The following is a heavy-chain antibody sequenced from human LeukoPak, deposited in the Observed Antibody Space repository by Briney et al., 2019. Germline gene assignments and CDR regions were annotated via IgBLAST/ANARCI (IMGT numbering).Heavy chain of an antibody. CDR2: IYYSGST. D-gene: IGHD4-23*01. V-gene: IGHV4-61*01. J-gene: IGHJ4*02. CDR1: GSSMSSDYY. CDR3: AKDNGRLRWYQFDY. Sequence: SETLSLTCTVSGSSMSSDYYWSWIRQPPGKGLEWIGYIYYSGSTNYNPSLKSRVTISVDTSKNQFSLKLSSVTAADTAVYYCAKDNGRLRWYQFDYWGQGTLVTVSS.